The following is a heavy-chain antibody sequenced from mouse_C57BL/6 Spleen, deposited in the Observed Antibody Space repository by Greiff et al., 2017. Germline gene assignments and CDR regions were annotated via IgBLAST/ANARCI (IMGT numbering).Heavy chain of an antibody. Sequence: VQLQQPGAELVKPGASVKMSCKASGYTFTSYWITWVKQRPGQGLEWIGDIYPGSGSTNYNEKFKSKATLTVDTSSSTAYMQLSSLTSEDSAVYYCARLGRSDYTVPQYYFDYWGQGTTLTVSS. J-gene: IGHJ2*01. CDR2: IYPGSGST. D-gene: IGHD2-4*01. CDR1: GYTFTSYW. V-gene: IGHV1-55*01. CDR3: ARLGRSDYTVPQYYFDY.